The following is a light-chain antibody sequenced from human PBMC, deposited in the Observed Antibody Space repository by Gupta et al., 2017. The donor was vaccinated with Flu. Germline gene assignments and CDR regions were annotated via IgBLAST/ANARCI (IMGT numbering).Light chain of an antibody. CDR3: QQFNNWPFT. V-gene: IGKV3-15*01. CDR2: DAS. Sequence: PATRSVSPGEGVTLSCRASQKVGVDLAWYQQKPGQAPRPLIYDASFRATGVPDRFSASGSGTEFTLTISSLESEDFAVYYCQQFNNWPFTFGQGTRLDIK. CDR1: QKVGVD. J-gene: IGKJ5*01.